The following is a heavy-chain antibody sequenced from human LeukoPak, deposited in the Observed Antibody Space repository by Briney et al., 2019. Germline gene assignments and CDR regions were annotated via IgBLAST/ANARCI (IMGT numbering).Heavy chain of an antibody. CDR1: GGSISSYY. J-gene: IGHJ6*03. CDR3: AREHYDSFYYYYYMDV. Sequence: SETLSLTCTVSGGSISSYYWSWIRQPPGKGLEYIGYIYYSGTTHYNPSLKSRVAISVDTSKNQFSLKLSSVTAADTAVYYCAREHYDSFYYYYYMDVWGKGTTVTVSS. V-gene: IGHV4-59*01. CDR2: IYYSGTT. D-gene: IGHD3-3*01.